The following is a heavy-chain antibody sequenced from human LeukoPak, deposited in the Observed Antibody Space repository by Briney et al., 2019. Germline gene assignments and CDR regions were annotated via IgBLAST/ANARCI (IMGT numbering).Heavy chain of an antibody. V-gene: IGHV3-20*04. CDR3: ARGTAWFDP. Sequence: GGALRLSCAASGFSFDDYGMRWVGQAPGKGLEWVAGVNWNGGSTGYADAVKGRFTISRDNAKNSLYLQMTSLRAEDTALYSCARGTAWFDPTGQGTLVTVSS. J-gene: IGHJ5*02. CDR2: VNWNGGST. CDR1: GFSFDDYG.